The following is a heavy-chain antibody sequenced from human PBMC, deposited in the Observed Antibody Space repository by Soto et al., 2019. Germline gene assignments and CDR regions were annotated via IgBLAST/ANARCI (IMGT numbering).Heavy chain of an antibody. CDR3: ARQENTARHQSFDY. D-gene: IGHD2-2*01. V-gene: IGHV4-59*08. CDR1: GDSISPSY. Sequence: SETLSLTCTVSGDSISPSYWTWIRHSPGKGLEWIGTFYNSEKIYYSPSLKSRVTISVDTSKNQFSLKLNSVTAADTAVYYCARQENTARHQSFDYWGPGILVTVSS. J-gene: IGHJ4*02. CDR2: FYNSEKI.